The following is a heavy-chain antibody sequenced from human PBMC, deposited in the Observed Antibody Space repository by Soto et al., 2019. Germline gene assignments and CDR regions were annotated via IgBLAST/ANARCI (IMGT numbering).Heavy chain of an antibody. CDR3: ARGRPWEDYYGMDV. CDR2: IIPIVAIA. V-gene: IGHV1-69*02. CDR1: GGTFSSYT. D-gene: IGHD1-26*01. J-gene: IGHJ6*02. Sequence: QVQLVQSGAEVKKPGSSVKVSCKASGGTFSSYTFNWVRQAPGQGLEWMGRIIPIVAIANYAQKFQGRVTITADKYTSTAYMDLSSLRSEDTAVYYCARGRPWEDYYGMDVWGQGTTVTVSS.